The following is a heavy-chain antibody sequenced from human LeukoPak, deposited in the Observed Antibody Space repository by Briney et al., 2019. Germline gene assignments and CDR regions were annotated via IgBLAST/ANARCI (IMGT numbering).Heavy chain of an antibody. D-gene: IGHD3-22*01. CDR2: INPNSGGT. J-gene: IGHJ4*02. Sequence: ASVKVSCKASGYTFTGYYMHWVRQAPGQGLEWMGRINPNSGGTNYAQKFQGRVTMTRDTSISTAYMELSRLRSDDTAVYYCAREQTYYYDSSGYSYVYWGQGTPVTVSS. CDR3: AREQTYYYDSSGYSYVY. V-gene: IGHV1-2*06. CDR1: GYTFTGYY.